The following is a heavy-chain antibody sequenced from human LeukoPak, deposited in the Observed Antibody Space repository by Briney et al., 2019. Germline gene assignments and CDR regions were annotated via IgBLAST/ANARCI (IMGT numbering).Heavy chain of an antibody. V-gene: IGHV1-2*02. J-gene: IGHJ5*02. Sequence: GASVKVSCKASGYTFTSNDINWVRQATGQGLEWMGWIDPNSGGTNYAQKFQGRVTMTRDTSISTAYMELSRLRSDDTAVYYCARDWGIAAHPRRIFDPWGQGTLVTVSS. CDR1: GYTFTSND. CDR2: IDPNSGGT. D-gene: IGHD6-13*01. CDR3: ARDWGIAAHPRRIFDP.